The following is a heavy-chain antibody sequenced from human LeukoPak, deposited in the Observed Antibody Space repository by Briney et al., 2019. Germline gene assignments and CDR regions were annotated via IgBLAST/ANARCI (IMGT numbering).Heavy chain of an antibody. J-gene: IGHJ6*04. V-gene: IGHV3-21*03. D-gene: IGHD5-12*01. CDR2: ITSTGTYI. CDR1: GFSFSDYN. Sequence: GGSLRLSCAASGFSFSDYNMNWVRQAPGKALEWVSSITSTGTYIFYGDSVKGRFTISRDNARNSLYLQMNDLKTEDTAVYYCTRDRWGGGYSSRGMDVWGKGTTVTISS. CDR3: TRDRWGGGYSSRGMDV.